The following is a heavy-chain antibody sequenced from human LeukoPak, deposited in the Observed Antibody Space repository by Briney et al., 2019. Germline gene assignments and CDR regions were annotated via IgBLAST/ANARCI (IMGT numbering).Heavy chain of an antibody. J-gene: IGHJ6*04. D-gene: IGHD4-17*01. V-gene: IGHV3-30*18. Sequence: GGSLRLSCAASGFTFSTYGMHWVRQAPGKGLEWVALISYDGSNKYYADSVKGRFTISRDNSDNTLYLQMNSLRAEDTAVYYCAKYKRDYGDYYTYGLDVGGKGTTVTVSS. CDR2: ISYDGSNK. CDR3: AKYKRDYGDYYTYGLDV. CDR1: GFTFSTYG.